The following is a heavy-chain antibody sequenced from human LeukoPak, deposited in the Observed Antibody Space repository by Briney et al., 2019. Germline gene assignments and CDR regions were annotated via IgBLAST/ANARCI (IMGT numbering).Heavy chain of an antibody. V-gene: IGHV1-8*01. CDR1: GYTFTSYD. CDR3: ANARTKKRSGMDV. J-gene: IGHJ6*02. D-gene: IGHD1-14*01. CDR2: MNPNSANT. Sequence: ASVKVACKASGYTFTSYDINWVRQANGQGLEWMGWMNPNSANTGYAQQFQGRVTMTRNTTTSTAYMELSSLRSEDTAVYYCANARTKKRSGMDVWGQGTTVTVSS.